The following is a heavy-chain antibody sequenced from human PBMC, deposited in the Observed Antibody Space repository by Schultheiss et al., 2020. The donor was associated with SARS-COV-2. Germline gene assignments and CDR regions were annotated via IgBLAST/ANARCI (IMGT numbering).Heavy chain of an antibody. J-gene: IGHJ5*02. D-gene: IGHD6-13*01. CDR2: SFHSGST. CDR1: GGSFSGYY. Sequence: SETLSLTCAVYGGSFSGYYWSWIRQPPGKGLEWIGYSFHSGSTYSNPSVKSRVTISVDRSKNQFSLKLSSVTAADTAVYYCAREAAAAAGGWFDPWGQGTLVTVSS. V-gene: IGHV4-30-2*01. CDR3: AREAAAAAGGWFDP.